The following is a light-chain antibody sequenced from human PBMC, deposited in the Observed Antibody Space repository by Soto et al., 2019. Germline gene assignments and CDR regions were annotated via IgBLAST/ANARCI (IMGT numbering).Light chain of an antibody. J-gene: IGKJ5*01. Sequence: DIQTTQSPSTLSGSVGDRVTITCRASQTISSWLAWYQQKPGKSPKLLIYKASTLKSGVPSRFSGSGSGTEFSLTISNLRPDDFATYCQHYNSFSITFGKGSGLE. V-gene: IGKV1-5*03. CDR2: KAS. CDR3: QHYNSFSIT. CDR1: QTISSW.